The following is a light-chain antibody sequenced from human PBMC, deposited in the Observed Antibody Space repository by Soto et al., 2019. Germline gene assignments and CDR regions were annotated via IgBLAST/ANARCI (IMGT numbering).Light chain of an antibody. CDR1: ISAVGGYNY. CDR2: DVS. Sequence: SSLTHPASVSGSPGQSSTISCTGTISAVGGYNYVSWYQQHPGKAPKLMIYDVSNRPSGVSNRFSGSKSGNTASLTISGLQAEDEADYSCSSYTSSSTPYVFGTGTKVTVL. J-gene: IGLJ1*01. CDR3: SSYTSSSTPYV. V-gene: IGLV2-14*01.